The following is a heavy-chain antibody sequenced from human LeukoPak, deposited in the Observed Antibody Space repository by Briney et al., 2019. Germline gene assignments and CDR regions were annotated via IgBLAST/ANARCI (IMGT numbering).Heavy chain of an antibody. V-gene: IGHV3-23*01. CDR3: AKCDDSSNYVSDY. D-gene: IGHD4-11*01. Sequence: GGSLRLSCAASGFTFNNYAMSWVRQAPGKGLEWVSAITGSGGNTYYADSVKGRLIISRDNSKNILYLQMSSLRVEDTAVHYCAKCDDSSNYVSDYWGQGTLVTVSS. J-gene: IGHJ4*02. CDR1: GFTFNNYA. CDR2: ITGSGGNT.